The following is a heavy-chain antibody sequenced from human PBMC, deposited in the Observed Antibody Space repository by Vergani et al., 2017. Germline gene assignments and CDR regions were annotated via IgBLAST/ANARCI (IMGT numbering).Heavy chain of an antibody. V-gene: IGHV3-23*01. J-gene: IGHJ4*02. D-gene: IGHD3-10*01. CDR3: AKGGSGSYYTFDY. CDR2: ISGSGGST. Sequence: EVQLLESGGGLVQPGGSLRLSCAASGFTFSSYAMSWVRQAPGKGLEWVSAISGSGGSTYYADSVKGRFTISRDKSKNTLYLQMNSLRAEDTAVYYCAKGGSGSYYTFDYWGQGTLVTVSS. CDR1: GFTFSSYA.